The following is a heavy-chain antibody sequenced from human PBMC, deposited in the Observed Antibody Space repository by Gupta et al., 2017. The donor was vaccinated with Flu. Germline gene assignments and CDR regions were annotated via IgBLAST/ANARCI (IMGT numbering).Heavy chain of an antibody. CDR2: ISSGGRI. CDR3: ARDAVISPGPENYMDV. CDR1: GITVTNNY. D-gene: IGHD3-10*01. V-gene: IGHV3-53*01. J-gene: IGHJ6*03. Sequence: EVHLVQSGGNLVQPGGSLRLSCAGSGITVTNNYMSWLRRAPGKGLEWVSLISSGGRIFYADSVKDRFIISRDNSNNTLYLQMNSLRVDDTAVYYCARDAVISPGPENYMDVWGKGTTVTVAS.